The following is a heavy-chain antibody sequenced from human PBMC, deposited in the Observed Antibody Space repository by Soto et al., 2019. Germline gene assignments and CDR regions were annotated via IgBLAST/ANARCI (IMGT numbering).Heavy chain of an antibody. CDR3: ASNRPRSGWYFDY. J-gene: IGHJ4*02. V-gene: IGHV1-69*13. CDR2: IIPIFGTA. Sequence: ASVKVSCKASGGTFSSYAISWVRQAPGQGLEWMGGIIPIFGTANYAQKFQGRVTITADESTSTAYMELSSLRSEDTAVYYCASNRPRSGWYFDYWGQGTLVTVSS. CDR1: GGTFSSYA. D-gene: IGHD6-19*01.